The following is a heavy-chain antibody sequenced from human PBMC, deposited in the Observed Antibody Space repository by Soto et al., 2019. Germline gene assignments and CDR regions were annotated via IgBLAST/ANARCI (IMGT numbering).Heavy chain of an antibody. CDR1: GFAFSEYY. D-gene: IGHD1-1*01. CDR3: AREVTGTTIDY. J-gene: IGHJ4*02. CDR2: VSGSGITT. V-gene: IGHV3-11*01. Sequence: QVQLVESGGGSVKPGGSLRLSCGASGFAFSEYYMDWIRQAPGKGLEWVSFVSGSGITTHYAESVKGRFTISRDNAKNSLYLQMNSLRAEDTAVYYCAREVTGTTIDYWGQGTLVTVSS.